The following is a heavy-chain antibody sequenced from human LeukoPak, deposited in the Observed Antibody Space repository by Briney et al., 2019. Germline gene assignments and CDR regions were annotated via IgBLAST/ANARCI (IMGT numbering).Heavy chain of an antibody. CDR1: GGTISSSY. D-gene: IGHD5-24*01. V-gene: IGHV4-59*01. J-gene: IGHJ5*02. CDR2: IYYSGGT. CDR3: ARRGVETAAITEDSWFDP. Sequence: SETLSLTCTVSGGTISSSYWGWIRHPPGKGLEWIGYIYYSGGTKYNPSFKSRATISVDTSKNPLSLKSSTVTAAETAVYYCARRGVETAAITEDSWFDPSGQGTLVIVSS.